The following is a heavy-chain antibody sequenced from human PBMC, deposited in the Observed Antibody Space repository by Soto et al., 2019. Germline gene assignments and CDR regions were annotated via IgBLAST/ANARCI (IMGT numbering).Heavy chain of an antibody. V-gene: IGHV3-7*03. CDR2: MKKDGSEK. D-gene: IGHD3-3*01. Sequence: EVLLVESGGALVQRGGSLRLSCAASGFTFGDYWMSWVRQAPGKGLEWVAHMKKDGSEKYYVDSVKGRFTVSRDNTKNSLYLQMNSLIAEDTAVYYCAKLGSGYYTGLYFEYWGQGTLVTVSS. J-gene: IGHJ4*02. CDR1: GFTFGDYW. CDR3: AKLGSGYYTGLYFEY.